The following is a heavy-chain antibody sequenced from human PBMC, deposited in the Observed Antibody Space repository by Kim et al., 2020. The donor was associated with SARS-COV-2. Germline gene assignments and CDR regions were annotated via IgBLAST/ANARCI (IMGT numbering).Heavy chain of an antibody. V-gene: IGHV3-21*01. D-gene: IGHD4-17*01. Sequence: GGSLRLSCAASGFTFSSSNMNWVRQAPGKGLEWVSSISSGTGYIFYADSVKGRFTISRDNAKNSLYLQMNSLRAEDTAVYYCAKMDADPDYGGNYKRGLGVMDVWGQGTTVTVSS. CDR3: AKMDADPDYGGNYKRGLGVMDV. J-gene: IGHJ6*02. CDR1: GFTFSSSN. CDR2: ISSGTGYI.